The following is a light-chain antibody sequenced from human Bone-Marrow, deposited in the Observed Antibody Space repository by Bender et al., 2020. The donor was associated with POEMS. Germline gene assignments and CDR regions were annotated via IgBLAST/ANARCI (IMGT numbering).Light chain of an antibody. CDR1: SSDFGSYNY. J-gene: IGLJ2*01. Sequence: QSDLTQPASVSWSPGQSITISCTGSSSDFGSYNYVSWYHQHPGKAPKLIIYQVTKRPLGVPDRFSGSTSGNTASLIVSGLQPEDEADYCCSSYTGTRSLVFGGGTKLTV. CDR2: QVT. CDR3: SSYTGTRSLV. V-gene: IGLV2-8*01.